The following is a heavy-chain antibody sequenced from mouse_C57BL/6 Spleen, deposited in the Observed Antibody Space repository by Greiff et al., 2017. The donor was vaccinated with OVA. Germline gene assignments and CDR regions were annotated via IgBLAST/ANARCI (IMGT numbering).Heavy chain of an antibody. V-gene: IGHV5-16*01. CDR3: ARDRGYGSSLWYFDV. Sequence: EVQRVESEGGLVQPGSSMKLSCTASGFTFSDYYMAWVRQVPEKGLEWVANINYDGSSTYYLDSLKSRFIISRDNAKNILYLQMSSLKSEDTATYYCARDRGYGSSLWYFDVWGTGTTVTVSS. D-gene: IGHD1-1*01. CDR1: GFTFSDYY. J-gene: IGHJ1*03. CDR2: INYDGSST.